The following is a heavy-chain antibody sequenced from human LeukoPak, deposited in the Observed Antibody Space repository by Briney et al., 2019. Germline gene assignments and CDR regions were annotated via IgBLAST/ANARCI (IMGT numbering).Heavy chain of an antibody. Sequence: GGSLRLSCAAAGFIFSDYYMSWIRQTLGKGLEGGSGISSRGRTIQYVDSIKSRFTISSDNAKNLLYLQMNSLRAEDTAVYYGARDHSYYGVWGQGTLVTVSS. J-gene: IGHJ4*02. CDR3: ARDHSYYGV. CDR2: ISSRGRTI. V-gene: IGHV3-11*01. CDR1: GFIFSDYY. D-gene: IGHD3-3*01.